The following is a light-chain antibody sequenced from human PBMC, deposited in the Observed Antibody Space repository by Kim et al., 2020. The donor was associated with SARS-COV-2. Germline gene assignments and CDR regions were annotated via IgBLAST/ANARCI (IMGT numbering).Light chain of an antibody. V-gene: IGKV1-5*03. CDR3: QHYIRFPYT. CDR1: QIIDTY. Sequence: SASVGDRVTITCRVSQIIDTYLAWYQQKPGKAPNLLIYQASSLQIGVPSRFSGSGSGAEFTLTISNLQPDDFATYYCQHYIRFPYTFGQGTKLEI. CDR2: QAS. J-gene: IGKJ2*01.